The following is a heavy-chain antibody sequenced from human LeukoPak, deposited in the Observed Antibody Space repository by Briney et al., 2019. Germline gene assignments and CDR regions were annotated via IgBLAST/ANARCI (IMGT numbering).Heavy chain of an antibody. D-gene: IGHD6-13*01. V-gene: IGHV1-8*01. Sequence: ASVKVSCKASGYTFTSYDINWVRQATGQGLEGMGWMNPNSGNTGYAQKFQGRVTMTRNTSISTAYMELSSLRSEDTAVYYCAGSAEYSSSWAAGAFDYWGQGTLVTVSS. J-gene: IGHJ4*02. CDR1: GYTFTSYD. CDR3: AGSAEYSSSWAAGAFDY. CDR2: MNPNSGNT.